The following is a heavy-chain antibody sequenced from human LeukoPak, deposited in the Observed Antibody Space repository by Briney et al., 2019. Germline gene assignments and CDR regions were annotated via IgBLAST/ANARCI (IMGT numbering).Heavy chain of an antibody. CDR1: GYTFTGYY. Sequence: VASVKVSCKASGYTFTGYYMHWVRQAPGQGLEWMGWINPNSGGTNYAQKFQGRVTMTRDTSISTAYMELSRLRSDDTAVYYCARDLGELLWFGELGENDYWGQGTLVTVSS. CDR2: INPNSGGT. J-gene: IGHJ4*02. D-gene: IGHD3-10*01. CDR3: ARDLGELLWFGELGENDY. V-gene: IGHV1-2*02.